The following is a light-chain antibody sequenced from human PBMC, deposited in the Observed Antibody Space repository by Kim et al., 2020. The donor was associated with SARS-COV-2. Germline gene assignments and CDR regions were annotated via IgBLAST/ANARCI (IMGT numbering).Light chain of an antibody. V-gene: IGLV1-40*01. CDR1: SSNIVAGYD. CDR2: AND. J-gene: IGLJ3*02. Sequence: GQMVSLPCTVSSSNIVAGYDVHWYQQWPGTAPRLLIYANDKRPSGVPDRFSGSKSGTSASLASIGLQAEDEAVYYCQSSDSSLSGVFGGGTQLTVL. CDR3: QSSDSSLSGV.